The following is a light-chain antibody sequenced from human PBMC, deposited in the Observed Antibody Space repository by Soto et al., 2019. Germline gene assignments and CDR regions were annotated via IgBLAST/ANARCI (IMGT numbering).Light chain of an antibody. V-gene: IGKV4-1*01. Sequence: DIVMTQSPDSLAVSLGERATINCKSSQSVLYSPNNENYLAWYQQKPGQAPRLLIFGASKRATGIPDRFSGSGSGRDFTLTISGLEPEDFAVYYCQQYGSSPLISFGQGTRLEIK. CDR2: GAS. CDR3: QQYGSSPLIS. J-gene: IGKJ5*01. CDR1: QSVLYSPNNENY.